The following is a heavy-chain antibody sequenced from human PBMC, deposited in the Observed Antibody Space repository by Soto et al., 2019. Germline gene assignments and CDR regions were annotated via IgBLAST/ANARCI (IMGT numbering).Heavy chain of an antibody. CDR2: ISSSGSTI. D-gene: IGHD4-4*01. J-gene: IGHJ6*03. CDR3: ARDPVSASKEYYYYYYMDV. CDR1: GFTFSDYY. Sequence: GGSLRLSCAASGFTFSDYYMSWIRQAPGKGLEWVSYISSSGSTIYYADSVKGRFTISRDNAKNSLYLQMNSLRAEDTAVYCCARDPVSASKEYYYYYYMDVWGKGTTVTVSS. V-gene: IGHV3-11*01.